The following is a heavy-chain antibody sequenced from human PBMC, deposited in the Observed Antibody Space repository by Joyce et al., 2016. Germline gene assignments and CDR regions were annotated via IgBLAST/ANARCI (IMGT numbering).Heavy chain of an antibody. D-gene: IGHD2-2*01. CDR2: IVPIFGTP. CDR3: AGSGYCSTTSCYGNFDN. J-gene: IGHJ4*02. V-gene: IGHV1-69*06. Sequence: QVQLVQSGAEVKKHGSSVKVSCKASGGTFSSFSISWVRQAPGQGLEWMGGIVPIFGTPNYAQKFQGRVTITADKSTRTVYMELSSLRSEDTAMYYCAGSGYCSTTSCYGNFDNWGQGTLVTVSS. CDR1: GGTFSSFS.